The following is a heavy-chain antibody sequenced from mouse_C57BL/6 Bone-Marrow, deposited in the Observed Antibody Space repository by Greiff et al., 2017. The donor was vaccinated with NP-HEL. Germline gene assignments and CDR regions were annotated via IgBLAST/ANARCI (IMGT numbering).Heavy chain of an antibody. Sequence: QVQLQQSGAELAKPGASVKLSCKASGYTFTRYWMHWVKQRPGQGLEWIGYINPSSGYTKYNQKFKDKATLTADKSSSTAYMQLSSLTYEESAVYYCARSITTVVSTGASFDDWGKGTTLTVSS. CDR2: INPSSGYT. CDR3: ARSITTVVSTGASFDD. D-gene: IGHD1-1*01. CDR1: GYTFTRYW. V-gene: IGHV1-7*01. J-gene: IGHJ2*01.